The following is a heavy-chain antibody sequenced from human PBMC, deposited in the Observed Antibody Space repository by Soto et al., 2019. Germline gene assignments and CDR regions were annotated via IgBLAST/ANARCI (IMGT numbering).Heavy chain of an antibody. V-gene: IGHV3-21*06. Sequence: PGGSLRLSCAASGFTFSGDAMNWVRQAPGKGLEWVSSISTTSTYIYYADSVKGRFTISRDNDKSSIYLQMNSLRADDTAVYYCANIHYGSLDYWGQGALVTVSS. CDR1: GFTFSGDA. CDR2: ISTTSTYI. CDR3: ANIHYGSLDY. D-gene: IGHD4-17*01. J-gene: IGHJ4*02.